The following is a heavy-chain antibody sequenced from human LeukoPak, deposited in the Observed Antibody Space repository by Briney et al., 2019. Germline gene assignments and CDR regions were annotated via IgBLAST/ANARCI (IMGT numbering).Heavy chain of an antibody. CDR2: IYYSGST. D-gene: IGHD1-1*01. CDR1: GGSINDYY. J-gene: IGHJ5*02. V-gene: IGHV4-59*01. Sequence: SETLSLTCTVSGGSINDYYWSWIRQPPGKGLEWIGHIYYSGSTNYNPSLKSRVTISVDTSKNQFSLKLSSVTAADTAVYYCARVRVKWFDPWGQGTLVTVSS. CDR3: ARVRVKWFDP.